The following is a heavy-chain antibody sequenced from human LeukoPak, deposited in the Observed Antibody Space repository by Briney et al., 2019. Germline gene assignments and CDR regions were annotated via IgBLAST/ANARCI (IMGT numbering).Heavy chain of an antibody. V-gene: IGHV4-34*01. J-gene: IGHJ3*02. Sequence: PSETLSLTCTVSGASISSYSWSWIRQPAGKGLEWIGEINHSGSTNYNPSLKSRVTISVDTSKNQFSLKLSSVTAADTAVYYCARAGYYDFWSGYRNHDAFDIWGQGTMVTVSS. CDR3: ARAGYYDFWSGYRNHDAFDI. CDR2: INHSGST. D-gene: IGHD3-3*01. CDR1: GASISSYS.